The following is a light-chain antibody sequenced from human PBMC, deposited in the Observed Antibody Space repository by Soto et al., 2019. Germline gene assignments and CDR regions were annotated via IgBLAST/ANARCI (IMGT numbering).Light chain of an antibody. J-gene: IGLJ2*01. Sequence: QSALTQPASVSGSPGQSITISCSGSSSDIGAYNYVSWYQQHPGRAPKLMIYEVSNRPSGVSVRFSGSKSDNTASLTISGLQAEDEADYYCTSFTSTTTLVIFGGGTKLTVL. CDR3: TSFTSTTTLVI. CDR1: SSDIGAYNY. CDR2: EVS. V-gene: IGLV2-14*01.